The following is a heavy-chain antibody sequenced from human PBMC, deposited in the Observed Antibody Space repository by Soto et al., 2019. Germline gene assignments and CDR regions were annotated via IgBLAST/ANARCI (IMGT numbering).Heavy chain of an antibody. CDR2: IYSGGST. Sequence: GSLRLSCAASGFTVSSNYMSWVRQAPGKGLEWVSVIYSGGSTYYADSVKGRFTISRHNSKNTLYLQMNSLRAEDTAVYYCARGVLYDFWSGYYSPYYFDYWGQGTLVTVSS. CDR3: ARGVLYDFWSGYYSPYYFDY. J-gene: IGHJ4*02. D-gene: IGHD3-3*01. V-gene: IGHV3-53*04. CDR1: GFTVSSNY.